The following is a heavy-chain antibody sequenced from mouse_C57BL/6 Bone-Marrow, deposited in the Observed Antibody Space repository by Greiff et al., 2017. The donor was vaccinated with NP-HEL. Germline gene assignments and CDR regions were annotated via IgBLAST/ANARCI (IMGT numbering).Heavy chain of an antibody. Sequence: DVKLVESGGGLVQPGGSLSLSCAASGFTFTDYYMSWVRQPPGKALEWLGFIRNKANGYTTEYSASVKGRFTISRDNSQSILYLQMNALRAEDSATYYCAQMVTTRFAYWGQGTLVTVSA. D-gene: IGHD2-2*01. CDR3: AQMVTTRFAY. V-gene: IGHV7-3*01. CDR2: IRNKANGYTT. CDR1: GFTFTDYY. J-gene: IGHJ3*01.